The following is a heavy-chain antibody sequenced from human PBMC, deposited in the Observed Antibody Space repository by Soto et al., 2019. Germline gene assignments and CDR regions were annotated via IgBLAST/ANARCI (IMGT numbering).Heavy chain of an antibody. CDR2: IYSNGAT. CDR1: GGSISGFY. V-gene: IGHV4-4*07. D-gene: IGHD5-12*01. CDR3: VREAYIGYGHAIDH. J-gene: IGHJ4*02. Sequence: SETLSLTCTVAGGSISGFYWSWVRQPAGRGLQWIGRIYSNGATNYNPSLKSRVTISVDTSKNQFSLRLTSVTAADTAIYYCVREAYIGYGHAIDHWGQGILVTVSS.